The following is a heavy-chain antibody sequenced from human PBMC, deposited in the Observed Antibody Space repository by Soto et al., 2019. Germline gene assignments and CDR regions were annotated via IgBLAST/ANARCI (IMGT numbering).Heavy chain of an antibody. D-gene: IGHD3-3*01. Sequence: PGGSLRLSCAASGFTFSSYAMSWVRQAPGKGLEWVSAISGSGGSTYYADSVKGRFTISRDNSKNTLYLQMNSLRADDTAVYYCAHNVDFWSGYDYWGQGTLVTVSS. CDR3: AHNVDFWSGYDY. J-gene: IGHJ4*02. CDR1: GFTFSSYA. V-gene: IGHV3-23*01. CDR2: ISGSGGST.